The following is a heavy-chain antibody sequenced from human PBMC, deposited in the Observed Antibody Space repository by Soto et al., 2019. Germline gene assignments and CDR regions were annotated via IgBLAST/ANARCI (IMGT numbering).Heavy chain of an antibody. V-gene: IGHV3-30-3*01. D-gene: IGHD3-3*01. CDR2: ISYDGSNK. J-gene: IGHJ6*02. CDR3: ARDDYDFLICYYAPYYYGMDV. CDR1: GFTFSSYA. Sequence: GGSLRLSCAASGFTFSSYAMHWVRQAPGKGLEWVAVISYDGSNKYYADSVKGRFTISRDNSKNTLYLQMNSLRAEDTAVYYCARDDYDFLICYYAPYYYGMDVWGQGTTVTVFS.